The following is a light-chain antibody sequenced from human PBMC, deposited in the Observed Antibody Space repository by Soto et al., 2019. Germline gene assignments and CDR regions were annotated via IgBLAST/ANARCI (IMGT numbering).Light chain of an antibody. V-gene: IGLV2-14*01. Sequence: QSVLTQPASVSGSPGQSISVSCTGATSDVGGYDYVSWYQQHPGQAPKLFIYEVSNRPSGVSHRFSGSKSGNTASLSISGLQAEDEADYYCYSFTIGNTLYVFGTGTKVTVL. J-gene: IGLJ1*01. CDR3: YSFTIGNTLYV. CDR2: EVS. CDR1: TSDVGGYDY.